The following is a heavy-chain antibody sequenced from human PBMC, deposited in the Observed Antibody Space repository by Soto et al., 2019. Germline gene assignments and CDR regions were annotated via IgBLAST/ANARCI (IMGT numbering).Heavy chain of an antibody. CDR3: ARGDATKIVVTTYYAMDV. CDR1: GGSLSNYG. V-gene: IGHV1-69*12. CDR2: IIPVFGTP. D-gene: IGHD3-22*01. J-gene: IGHJ6*02. Sequence: QVQLVQSGAEVKKPGSSVKVSCKASGGSLSNYGISWVPQAPGQGLEWMGAIIPVFGTPNYAQKFQDRVTITADESTTTVYMEVRSLTSEDTAVYYCARGDATKIVVTTYYAMDVWGQGTTVTVSS.